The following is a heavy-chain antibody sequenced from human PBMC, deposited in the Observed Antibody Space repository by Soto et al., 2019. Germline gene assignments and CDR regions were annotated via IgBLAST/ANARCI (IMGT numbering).Heavy chain of an antibody. Sequence: QVQLQQWGAGLLKPSETLSLTCAVYGGSFSGYYWSWIRQPPGKGLEWIGEINHSGSTNYNPSLKSRVTISVDTSKNQFSLKLSSVTAADTAVYYCARGGYCSGGSCYSDFDYWGQGTLVTVSS. CDR3: ARGGYCSGGSCYSDFDY. J-gene: IGHJ4*02. D-gene: IGHD2-15*01. CDR2: INHSGST. CDR1: GGSFSGYY. V-gene: IGHV4-34*01.